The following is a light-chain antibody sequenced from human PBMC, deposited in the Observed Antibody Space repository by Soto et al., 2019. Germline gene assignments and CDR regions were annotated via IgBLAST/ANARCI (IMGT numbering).Light chain of an antibody. CDR2: LGS. Sequence: EIVMTQSPLSLPVTPGEPASISCRSSQSLLHRSGKNCLDWYLQKPGQPPQLLIYLGSNRASGVPDRFSGSGSGTDFTLKISRVEADDVGLYYCMQTRQTPVTFGGGTRVEIK. CDR3: MQTRQTPVT. J-gene: IGKJ4*01. V-gene: IGKV2-28*01. CDR1: QSLLHRSGKNC.